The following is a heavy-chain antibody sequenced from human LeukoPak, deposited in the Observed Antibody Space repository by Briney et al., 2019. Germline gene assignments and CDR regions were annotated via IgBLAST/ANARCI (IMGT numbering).Heavy chain of an antibody. CDR1: GGSISSYY. D-gene: IGHD4-23*01. CDR2: IYASGST. CDR3: ARSYGGNPMFFFDS. Sequence: SETLSLTCTVSGGSISSYYWSWIRQPAGEGLEWIGRIYASGSTDYNPSLKSRVTISLDQSMNQFSLKLSSVTAADTAVYYCARSYGGNPMFFFDSWGLGTLVTVSS. V-gene: IGHV4-4*07. J-gene: IGHJ4*02.